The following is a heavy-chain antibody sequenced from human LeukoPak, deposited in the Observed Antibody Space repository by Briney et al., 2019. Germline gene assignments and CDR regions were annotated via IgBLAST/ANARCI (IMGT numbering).Heavy chain of an antibody. CDR1: GGSISSYY. J-gene: IGHJ6*02. CDR3: ARDLSPRYCSGGSCYYGMDV. Sequence: SETLSLTCTVSGGSISSYYWSWIRQPPGEGLEWIGYIYYSGSTNYNPSLKSRVTISVDTSKNQFSLKLSSVTAADTAVYYCARDLSPRYCSGGSCYYGMDVWGQGTTVTVSS. CDR2: IYYSGST. D-gene: IGHD2-15*01. V-gene: IGHV4-59*01.